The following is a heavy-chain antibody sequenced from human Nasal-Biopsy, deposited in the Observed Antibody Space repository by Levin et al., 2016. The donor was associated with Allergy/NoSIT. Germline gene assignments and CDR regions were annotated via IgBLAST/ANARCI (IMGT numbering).Heavy chain of an antibody. CDR1: GDSVSGDTYY. D-gene: IGHD3-3*01. Sequence: SETLSLTCTVSGDSVSGDTYYWSWIRQPAGKGLEWIGRIHTIWSTNYNAALEPRVTISIDTSKNQFSLKLSSVTAADTAVYYCARQGRFLHNREIDSWGQGTLVTASS. CDR3: ARQGRFLHNREIDS. J-gene: IGHJ5*01. V-gene: IGHV4-61*02. CDR2: IHTIWST.